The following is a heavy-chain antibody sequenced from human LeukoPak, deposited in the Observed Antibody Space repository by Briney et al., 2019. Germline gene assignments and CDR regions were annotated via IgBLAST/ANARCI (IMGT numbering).Heavy chain of an antibody. J-gene: IGHJ4*02. CDR1: GYTFTNYV. V-gene: IGHV1-18*01. D-gene: IGHD3-16*01. Sequence: ASVKVSCKPSGYTFTNYVISWVRQAPGHGLEWMGWISAYNGNTNYAQKLQGRVTMTTDTSTSTAYMELRSLRSDDTAVYYCARGGDDYVWGSKRYYFDYWGQGTLVTISS. CDR3: ARGGDDYVWGSKRYYFDY. CDR2: ISAYNGNT.